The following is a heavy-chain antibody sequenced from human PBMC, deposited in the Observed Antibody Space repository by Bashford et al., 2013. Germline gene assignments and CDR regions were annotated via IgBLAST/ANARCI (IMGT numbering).Heavy chain of an antibody. CDR1: GGTFSSYA. Sequence: ASVKVSCKASGGTFSSYAISWVRQAPGQGLEWMGGINPNSGGTNYAQKFQGWVTMTRDTSISTAYMELSRLRSDDTAVYYCATGPPTGILGFQHWGQGTLVTVSS. V-gene: IGHV1-2*04. CDR3: ATGPPTGILGFQH. D-gene: IGHD3-9*01. CDR2: INPNSGGT. J-gene: IGHJ1*01.